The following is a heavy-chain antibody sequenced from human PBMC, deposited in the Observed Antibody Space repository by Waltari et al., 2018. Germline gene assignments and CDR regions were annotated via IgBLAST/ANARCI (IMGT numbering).Heavy chain of an antibody. J-gene: IGHJ1*01. Sequence: EVQLLESGGGLVQPGGSLRLSCAASGFTFSSYALSWVRQAPGSGLEWVSAISGSGGSTYYADSVKGRFTISRDDSKNTLYLQMNSLRAEDTAVYYCAKDGGDLPDYYESSGYPHWGQGTLVTVSA. CDR3: AKDGGDLPDYYESSGYPH. CDR2: ISGSGGST. D-gene: IGHD3-22*01. V-gene: IGHV3-23*01. CDR1: GFTFSSYA.